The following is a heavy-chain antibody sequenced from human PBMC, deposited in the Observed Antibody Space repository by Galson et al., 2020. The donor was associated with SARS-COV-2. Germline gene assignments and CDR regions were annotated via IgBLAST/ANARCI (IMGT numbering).Heavy chain of an antibody. CDR3: AKSLRDTDYGAQDGFDY. CDR2: ISGSGGST. J-gene: IGHJ4*02. Sequence: GGSLRLSCAASGFTFSSYAMSWVRQAPGKGLEWVSAISGSGGSTYYADSVKGRFTISRDNSKNTLYLQMNSLRAEDTAVYYCAKSLRDTDYGAQDGFDYWGQGTLVTVSS. CDR1: GFTFSSYA. D-gene: IGHD4-17*01. V-gene: IGHV3-23*01.